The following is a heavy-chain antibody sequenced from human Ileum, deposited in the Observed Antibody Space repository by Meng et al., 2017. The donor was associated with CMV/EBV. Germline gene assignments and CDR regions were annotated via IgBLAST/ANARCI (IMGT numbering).Heavy chain of an antibody. J-gene: IGHJ6*02. D-gene: IGHD1-26*01. CDR1: GYTFTSYG. Sequence: ASVKVSCKASGYTFTSYGISWVRQAPGQGLEWMGRVSAYSGNTKYAQKVQGRVSMTTETSTTTAYMELWNLRSDDTAVYYCAREEELRGDPYYYGMDVWGQGTTVTVSS. V-gene: IGHV1-18*01. CDR2: VSAYSGNT. CDR3: AREEELRGDPYYYGMDV.